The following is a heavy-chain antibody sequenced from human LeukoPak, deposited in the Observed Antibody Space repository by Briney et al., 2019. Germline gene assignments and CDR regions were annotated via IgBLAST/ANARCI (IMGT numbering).Heavy chain of an antibody. J-gene: IGHJ6*02. CDR1: GGSISNYY. Sequence: SETLSLTCTVSGGSISNYYWSWIRQPPGKGLEWIGDISNSGSTGYNPPLKSRASISVDKSKNQFSLRLSSVTAADTAVYYCGTADAGHRALYGMDVWGQGTTVTVSS. CDR3: GTADAGHRALYGMDV. CDR2: ISNSGST. V-gene: IGHV4-59*08.